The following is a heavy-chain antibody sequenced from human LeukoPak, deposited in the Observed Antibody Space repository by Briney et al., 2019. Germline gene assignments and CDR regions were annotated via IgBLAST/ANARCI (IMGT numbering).Heavy chain of an antibody. CDR1: GFTFSSYG. Sequence: GGSLRLSCAASGFTFSSYGMHWVRQAPGKGLEWVSSISSSSSYIYYADSVKGRFTISRDNAKNSLYLQMNSLRAEDTAVYYCAGDGAFDIWGQGTMVTVSS. CDR3: AGDGAFDI. J-gene: IGHJ3*02. V-gene: IGHV3-21*01. CDR2: ISSSSSYI.